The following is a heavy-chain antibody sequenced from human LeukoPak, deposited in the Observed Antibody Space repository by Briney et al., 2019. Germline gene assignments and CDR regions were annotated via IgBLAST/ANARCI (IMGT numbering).Heavy chain of an antibody. J-gene: IGHJ4*02. CDR3: ARGGSCSGGNCKYTRKEIGY. CDR2: INIDVSIT. CDR1: GFTFSNYW. V-gene: IGHV3-74*01. Sequence: GGSLRLSCAASGFTFSNYWMHWVRQAPGKGLVWVSRINIDVSITTYADSVKGRFTISRDNAKNTLYLHMNSLRVDDTAVYYCARGGSCSGGNCKYTRKEIGYWGQGTLVTVSS. D-gene: IGHD2-15*01.